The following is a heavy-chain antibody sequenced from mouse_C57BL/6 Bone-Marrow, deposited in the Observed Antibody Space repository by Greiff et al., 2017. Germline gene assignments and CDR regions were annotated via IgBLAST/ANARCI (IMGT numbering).Heavy chain of an antibody. D-gene: IGHD1-1*01. CDR1: GFTFSSYA. V-gene: IGHV5-4*01. CDR2: ISDGGSYT. CDR3: ARDEGYYYGSFLDD. Sequence: EVKLVESGGGLVKPGGSLKLSCAASGFTFSSYAMSWVRQTPEQRLEWVATISDGGSYTYYPDNVKGRFTISRDNAKNNLYLQMSHLKSEDTAMYYCARDEGYYYGSFLDDWGQGTTLTVSS. J-gene: IGHJ2*01.